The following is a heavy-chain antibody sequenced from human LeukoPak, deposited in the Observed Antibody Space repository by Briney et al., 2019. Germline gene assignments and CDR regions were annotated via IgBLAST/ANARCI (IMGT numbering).Heavy chain of an antibody. J-gene: IGHJ4*02. CDR3: ASQRVRVSGWQIDS. D-gene: IGHD6-19*01. Sequence: KPSETLSLTCTVSGGSISNSGFYWAWIRQPPGKGLEWITMLHYDGTTYYNPSLKSRVSIAVDTSKNQFSLKLNSVTAADTAVYYCASQRVRVSGWQIDSWGQGTLVTVSS. V-gene: IGHV4-39*01. CDR1: GGSISNSGFY. CDR2: LHYDGTT.